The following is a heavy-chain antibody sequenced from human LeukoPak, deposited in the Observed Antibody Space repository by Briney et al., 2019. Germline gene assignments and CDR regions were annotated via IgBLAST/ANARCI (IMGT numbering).Heavy chain of an antibody. Sequence: EASVKVSCKASGYTFTAFYTHWVRQAPGQGLEWMGWINPNSGGTKYALRFQGRVTMTRDTSISTAYMELSRLTSDDTAVYYCAKAGGSFFDYWGQGTLVTVSS. J-gene: IGHJ4*02. CDR2: INPNSGGT. CDR3: AKAGGSFFDY. CDR1: GYTFTAFY. D-gene: IGHD1-26*01. V-gene: IGHV1-2*02.